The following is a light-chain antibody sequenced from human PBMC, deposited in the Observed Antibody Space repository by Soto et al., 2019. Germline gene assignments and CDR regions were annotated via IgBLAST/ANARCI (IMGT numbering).Light chain of an antibody. CDR2: TAS. CDR3: QQYHSWT. CDR1: QSISSW. V-gene: IGKV1-5*03. J-gene: IGKJ1*01. Sequence: DIQMTQSPSTLAASVGDRITMVCRASQSISSWMAWYQQKPGKAPKLLIYTASSLQSGVPSRFSGSGSGTEFTLTISSLQPDDFATYYCQQYHSWTFGQGTKVDIK.